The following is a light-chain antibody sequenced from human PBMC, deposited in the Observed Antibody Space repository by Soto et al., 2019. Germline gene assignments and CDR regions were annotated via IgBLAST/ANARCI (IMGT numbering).Light chain of an antibody. CDR1: QSISSY. J-gene: IGKJ1*01. V-gene: IGKV1-39*01. CDR3: QQSYSTPVT. Sequence: DIQMTQSPSSLSASVGDRVTITCRVSQSISSYLNWYQQKPGKAPKLLIYAASSLQSGVPSRFSGSGSGTDFTLTISSPQLEDFATYYCQQSYSTPVTFGQGTKVDIK. CDR2: AAS.